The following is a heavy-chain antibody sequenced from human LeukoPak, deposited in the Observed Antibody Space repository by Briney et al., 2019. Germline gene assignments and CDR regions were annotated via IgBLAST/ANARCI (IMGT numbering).Heavy chain of an antibody. CDR3: ASPGAIVGATYFDY. CDR1: GGTFSSYA. V-gene: IGHV1-69*13. D-gene: IGHD1-26*01. J-gene: IGHJ4*02. Sequence: SVKVSCKASGGTFSSYAIGWVRQAPGQGLEWMGGIIPIFGTANYAQKFQGRVTITADESTSTAYMELSSLRSEDTAVYYCASPGAIVGATYFDYWGQGTLVTVSS. CDR2: IIPIFGTA.